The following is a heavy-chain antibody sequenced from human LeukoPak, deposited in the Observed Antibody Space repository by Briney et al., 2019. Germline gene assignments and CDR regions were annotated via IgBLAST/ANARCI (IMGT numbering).Heavy chain of an antibody. CDR2: IGSSSSYI. CDR1: GFPFNAYW. Sequence: GGSLRLSCAASGFPFNAYWMTWVRQAPGKGLEWVSSIGSSSSYIYYADSVKGRFTISRDNAKNSLYLQMNSLRAEDTAVYYCARDPTMMYGMDVWGQGTTVTVSS. J-gene: IGHJ6*02. D-gene: IGHD3-22*01. CDR3: ARDPTMMYGMDV. V-gene: IGHV3-21*01.